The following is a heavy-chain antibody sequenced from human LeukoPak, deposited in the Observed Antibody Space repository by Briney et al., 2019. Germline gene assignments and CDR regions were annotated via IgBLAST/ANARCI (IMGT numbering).Heavy chain of an antibody. D-gene: IGHD3-22*01. CDR3: ARLDDSSGYYSHFGY. Sequence: GESLKISCKGSGYSFTNYWIGWVRQMPGKGLEWMGIIYPGDSDTRYSPSFQGQVTISADKSISTAYLQWSSLKASDTAMYYCARLDDSSGYYSHFGYWGQGTLVTVSS. J-gene: IGHJ4*02. V-gene: IGHV5-51*01. CDR2: IYPGDSDT. CDR1: GYSFTNYW.